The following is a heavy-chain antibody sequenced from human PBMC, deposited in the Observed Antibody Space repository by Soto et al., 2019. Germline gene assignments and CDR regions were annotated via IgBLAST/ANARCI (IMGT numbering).Heavy chain of an antibody. CDR3: ARAPLGDYDSSGYHANYFDS. J-gene: IGHJ4*02. CDR1: GGSISSGGYY. V-gene: IGHV4-31*03. D-gene: IGHD3-22*01. CDR2: IYYSGST. Sequence: QVQLQESGPGLVKPSQTLSLTCTVSGGSISSGGYYWSWIRQHPGKGLEWIGYIYYSGSTYYNPSLKSRVTISVDTSKTQFSLKLSSVTAADTAVYYCARAPLGDYDSSGYHANYFDSWGQGTLVTVSS.